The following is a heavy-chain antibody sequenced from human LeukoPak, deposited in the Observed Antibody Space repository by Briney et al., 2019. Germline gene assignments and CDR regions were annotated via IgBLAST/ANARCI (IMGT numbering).Heavy chain of an antibody. CDR1: GYTFTCYD. Sequence: GASVKVSCKASGYTFTCYDINWVRQATGQGLEWMGWMNPNSGNTGYAQKFQGRVTMATDTSTSTAYLEVRSLRSDDTAVYYCQRITIFGVVIDFDYWGPGTLVTVSS. J-gene: IGHJ4*02. CDR2: MNPNSGNT. V-gene: IGHV1-8*01. D-gene: IGHD3-3*01. CDR3: QRITIFGVVIDFDY.